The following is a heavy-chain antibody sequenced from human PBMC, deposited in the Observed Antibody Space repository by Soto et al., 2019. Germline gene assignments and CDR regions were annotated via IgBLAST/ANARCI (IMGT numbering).Heavy chain of an antibody. D-gene: IGHD3-10*01. Sequence: SVKVSLKASGGTFSSYAISWVRQAPGQGLEWMGGIIPIYGTANYAQKFQGRVTITADESTSTAYMELSSLRSEDTAVYYCARADYGSGSYTYYYYGMDVWGQGTTVTVS. CDR1: GGTFSSYA. J-gene: IGHJ6*02. CDR3: ARADYGSGSYTYYYYGMDV. CDR2: IIPIYGTA. V-gene: IGHV1-69*13.